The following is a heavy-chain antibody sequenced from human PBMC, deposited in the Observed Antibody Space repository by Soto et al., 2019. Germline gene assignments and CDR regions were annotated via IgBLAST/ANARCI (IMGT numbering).Heavy chain of an antibody. V-gene: IGHV3-30-3*01. J-gene: IGHJ6*02. D-gene: IGHD1-26*01. CDR3: ARDIYEGGSYSRSKYYYGMDV. CDR1: GFTFSSYA. Sequence: QVQLVESEGGVVQPGRSLRLSCAASGFTFSSYAMHWVRQAPGKGLEWVAVISYDGSNKYYADSVKGRFTISRDNSKNTLYLQMNSLRAEDTAVYYCARDIYEGGSYSRSKYYYGMDVWGQGTTVTVSS. CDR2: ISYDGSNK.